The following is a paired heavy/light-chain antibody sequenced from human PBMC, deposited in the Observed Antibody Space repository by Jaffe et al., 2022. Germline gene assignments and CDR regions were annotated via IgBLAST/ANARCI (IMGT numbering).Light chain of an antibody. Sequence: EIVLTQSPGTLSLSPGERATLSCRASQSVTNNYLAWYQQKPGQAPRLLIHGASLRATDIPDRFSGSGSGTDFTLTISRLEPEDFAVYYCQQSPPFTFGQGTRLEI. CDR3: QQSPPFT. J-gene: IGKJ5*01. V-gene: IGKV3-20*01. CDR1: QSVTNNY. CDR2: GAS.
Heavy chain of an antibody. J-gene: IGHJ4*02. Sequence: EVQLLESGGGLVQPGGSLRLSCAASGFNFVSYGMSWVRLAPGKGLERVSHIGASGGPTYYADSVQGRFTASRDNSKSMMYLLMNNLRAEDTAIYYCAKRLGDHYIDHWGQGILVTVSS. V-gene: IGHV3-23*01. CDR2: IGASGGPT. D-gene: IGHD3-16*01. CDR3: AKRLGDHYIDH. CDR1: GFNFVSYG.